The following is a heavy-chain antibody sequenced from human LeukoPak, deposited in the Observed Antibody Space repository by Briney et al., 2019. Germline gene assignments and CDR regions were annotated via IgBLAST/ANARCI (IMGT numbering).Heavy chain of an antibody. CDR1: GFTFSSYV. J-gene: IGHJ6*03. CDR3: TTDARATTKEYYYYYMDV. Sequence: GRSLRLSCAASGFTFSSYVMHWVRQAPGKGLEWVGRIKSKTDGGTTDYAAPVKGRFTISRDDSKNTLYLQMNSLKTEDTAVYYCTTDARATTKEYYYYYMDVWGKGTTVTVSS. D-gene: IGHD5-12*01. V-gene: IGHV3-15*01. CDR2: IKSKTDGGTT.